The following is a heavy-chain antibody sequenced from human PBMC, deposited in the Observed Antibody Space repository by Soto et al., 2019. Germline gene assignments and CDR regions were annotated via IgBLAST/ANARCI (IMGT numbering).Heavy chain of an antibody. Sequence: PGESLKISCKGSGYSFTSYWIGWVRQMPGKGLEWMGIIYPGDSDTRYSPSFQGQVTISADKSISTAYLQWSSLKASDTAMYYCARLFHPGYCSGGSCYEPGWGDIWGQGTMVTVSS. D-gene: IGHD2-15*01. CDR3: ARLFHPGYCSGGSCYEPGWGDI. CDR1: GYSFTSYW. V-gene: IGHV5-51*01. CDR2: IYPGDSDT. J-gene: IGHJ3*02.